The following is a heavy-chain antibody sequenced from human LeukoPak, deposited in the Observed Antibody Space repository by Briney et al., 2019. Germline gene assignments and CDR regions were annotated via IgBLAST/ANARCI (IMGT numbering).Heavy chain of an antibody. CDR1: GGSISSSSYY. CDR2: IYYSGST. CDR3: ARLLGRRGLDFDY. V-gene: IGHV4-39*01. Sequence: PSETLSLTCTVSGGSISSSSYYWGWIRQPPGKGLEWIGSIYYSGSTYYNPSLKCRVTISVDTSKNQFSLKLSSVTAADTAVYYCARLLGRRGLDFDYWGQGTLVTVSS. J-gene: IGHJ4*02. D-gene: IGHD2-15*01.